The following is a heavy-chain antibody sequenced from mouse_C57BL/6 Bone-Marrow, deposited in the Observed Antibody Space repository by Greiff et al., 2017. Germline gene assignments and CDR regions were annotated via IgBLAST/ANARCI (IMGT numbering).Heavy chain of an antibody. CDR1: GFTFSDYY. J-gene: IGHJ2*01. V-gene: IGHV5-16*01. CDR3: AREGYYSSRYFDY. CDR2: INYDGSST. D-gene: IGHD1-1*01. Sequence: EVHLVESEGGLVQPGSSMKLSCTASGFTFSDYYMAWVRQVPEKGLEWVANINYDGSSTYYLDSLKSRFIISRDNAKNILYLQMSSLKSEDTATYYCAREGYYSSRYFDYWGQGTTLTVSS.